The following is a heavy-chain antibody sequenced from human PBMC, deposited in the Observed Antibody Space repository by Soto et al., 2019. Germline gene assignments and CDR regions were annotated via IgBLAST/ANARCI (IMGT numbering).Heavy chain of an antibody. J-gene: IGHJ4*02. V-gene: IGHV4-59*11. CDR1: GGSISSHY. D-gene: IGHD2-2*01. Sequence: PSETLSLTCTVSGGSISSHYWSWIRQPPGKGLEWIGYIYYSGSTNYNPSLKSRVTISVDTSKNQFSLKLSSVTAADTAVYYCARAYCSSASCFCDFDYWGQGTLVTVSS. CDR3: ARAYCSSASCFCDFDY. CDR2: IYYSGST.